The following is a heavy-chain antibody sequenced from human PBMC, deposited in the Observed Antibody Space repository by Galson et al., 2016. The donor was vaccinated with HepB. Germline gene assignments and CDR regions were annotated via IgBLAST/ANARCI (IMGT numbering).Heavy chain of an antibody. CDR2: INPNSGGT. Sequence: SVKVSCKASGYTFTGYYMHWVRQAPGQGLEWMGWINPNSGGTDYAQKFQGWVTMTRDTSISTAYMELSRLRSDDTAVYYCARGPRSGTNMYNWLDPWGQGTLVTVSS. J-gene: IGHJ5*02. V-gene: IGHV1-2*04. CDR3: ARGPRSGTNMYNWLDP. CDR1: GYTFTGYY. D-gene: IGHD1-7*01.